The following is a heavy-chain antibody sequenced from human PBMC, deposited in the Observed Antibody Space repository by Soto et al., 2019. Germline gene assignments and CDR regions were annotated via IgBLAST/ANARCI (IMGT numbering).Heavy chain of an antibody. D-gene: IGHD2-15*01. CDR3: ARARKIHCSGGSCYFDY. CDR1: GGSFSGYY. J-gene: IGHJ4*02. Sequence: QVQLQQWGAGLLKPSETLSLTCAVYGGSFSGYYWSWIRQPPGKGLEWIGEINHSGSTNYNPSLKSRVTISVDTSKNQFSLKLSSVTAADTAVYYCARARKIHCSGGSCYFDYWGQGTLVIVSS. CDR2: INHSGST. V-gene: IGHV4-34*01.